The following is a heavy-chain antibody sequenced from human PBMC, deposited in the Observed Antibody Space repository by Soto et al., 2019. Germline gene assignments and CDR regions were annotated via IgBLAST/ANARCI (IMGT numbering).Heavy chain of an antibody. CDR2: INHSGST. CDR1: GGSFSGYY. J-gene: IGHJ1*01. D-gene: IGHD6-13*01. V-gene: IGHV4-34*01. Sequence: QVQLQQWGAGLLKPSETLSLTCAVYGGSFSGYYWSWIRQPPGKGLEWIGEINHSGSTNYNPSLTSXVXRSVDTSKNQFSLKLSSVTAADTAVYYCVAAAGIQHWGQGTLVTVSS. CDR3: VAAAGIQH.